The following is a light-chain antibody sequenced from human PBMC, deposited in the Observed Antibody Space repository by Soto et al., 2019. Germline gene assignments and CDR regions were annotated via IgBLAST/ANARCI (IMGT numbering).Light chain of an antibody. Sequence: IVLTQSPGTLSLSPGERATLSCRAGQSVSSNYLAWYQQKPGQAPRLLIYDASSRATGIPDRFSGSGSGTDFTLTISRLEPEDFAVYYCQQYGSSRTFGQGTKVEIK. J-gene: IGKJ1*01. CDR3: QQYGSSRT. CDR1: QSVSSNY. V-gene: IGKV3-20*01. CDR2: DAS.